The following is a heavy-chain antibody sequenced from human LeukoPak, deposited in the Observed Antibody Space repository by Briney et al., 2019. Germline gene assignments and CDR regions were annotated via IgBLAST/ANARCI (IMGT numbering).Heavy chain of an antibody. D-gene: IGHD5-18*01. Sequence: SETLYLTCNASGGSMSSYYWSWIRQPPGKGLEWIGYIYSSGSTNYNPSLESRVTMSVDTSKNQFSLKLTSVTAADTAVYYCSRHGHSTAYYGVDVWGQGTTVTVSS. V-gene: IGHV4-59*08. CDR2: IYSSGST. CDR1: GGSMSSYY. J-gene: IGHJ6*02. CDR3: SRHGHSTAYYGVDV.